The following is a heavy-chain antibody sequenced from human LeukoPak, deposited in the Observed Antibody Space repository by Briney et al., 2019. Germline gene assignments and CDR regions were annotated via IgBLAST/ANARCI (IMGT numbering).Heavy chain of an antibody. Sequence: GGSLRLSCTASGFSFGDDAWSWFRQAPGRGLEFVSFIRKKGYGETTDYAASVRGGFTISRDDAKSTAYLQMNSLEIEDTALYYCSRGLHDYGDSNYYFDQWGRGTQVTVSS. CDR2: IRKKGYGETT. D-gene: IGHD4-17*01. J-gene: IGHJ4*02. CDR1: GFSFGDDA. CDR3: SRGLHDYGDSNYYFDQ. V-gene: IGHV3-49*03.